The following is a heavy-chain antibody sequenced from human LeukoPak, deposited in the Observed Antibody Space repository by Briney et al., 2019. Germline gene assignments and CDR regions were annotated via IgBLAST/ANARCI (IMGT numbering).Heavy chain of an antibody. D-gene: IGHD3-22*01. CDR1: GYSISSGYY. J-gene: IGHJ4*02. V-gene: IGHV4-38-2*02. CDR2: IYYSGST. CDR3: ARGLNYDSSGYLFDY. Sequence: SETLSLTCTVSGYSISSGYYWGWIRQPPGKGLEWIGSIYYSGSTYYNPSLKSRVTISLDTSKNQCSLKLSSVTAADTAVYYCARGLNYDSSGYLFDYWGQGTLVTVSS.